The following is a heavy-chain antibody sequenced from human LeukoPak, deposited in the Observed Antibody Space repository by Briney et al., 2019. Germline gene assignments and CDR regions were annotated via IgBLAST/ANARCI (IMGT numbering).Heavy chain of an antibody. V-gene: IGHV3-48*03. D-gene: IGHD4-17*01. J-gene: IGHJ4*02. CDR1: GFTFSSYE. CDR2: ITSGGSTI. CDR3: ARLAVYGDYVFDY. Sequence: GRSLRLSCAASGFTFSSYEMNWVRQAPGKGLEWVSYITSGGSTIYYADSVKGRFTISRDNAKNSLYLQMNSLRPEDTAVYYCARLAVYGDYVFDYWGQGTLVTVSS.